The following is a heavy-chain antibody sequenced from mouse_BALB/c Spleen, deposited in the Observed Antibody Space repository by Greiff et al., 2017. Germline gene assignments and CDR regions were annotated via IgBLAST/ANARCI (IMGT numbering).Heavy chain of an antibody. D-gene: IGHD1-1*01. CDR2: ISYSGST. J-gene: IGHJ3*01. Sequence: VQLKESGPGLVKPSQSLSLTCTVTGYSITSDYAWNWIRQFPGNKLEWMGYISYSGSTSYNPSLKSRISITRDTSKNQFFLQLNSVTTEDTATYYCARGGPYYYGSSSFAYWGQGTLVTVSA. CDR3: ARGGPYYYGSSSFAY. CDR1: GYSITSDYA. V-gene: IGHV3-2*02.